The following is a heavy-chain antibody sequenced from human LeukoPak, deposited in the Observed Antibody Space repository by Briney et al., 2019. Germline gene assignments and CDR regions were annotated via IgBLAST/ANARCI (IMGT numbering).Heavy chain of an antibody. CDR2: ITWDGGST. CDR3: AKDIHSVHGSVWPES. V-gene: IGHV3-43D*03. D-gene: IGHD6-19*01. J-gene: IGHJ5*02. CDR1: GFTFGEYG. Sequence: GGSLRLSCVGSGFTFGEYGMHWVRQVPGKGLEWVSHITWDGGSTYYAGSVKGRFTISRDNSKNSLYLQMNSLGAEDTALYYCAKDIHSVHGSVWPESWGQGTLVTVSS.